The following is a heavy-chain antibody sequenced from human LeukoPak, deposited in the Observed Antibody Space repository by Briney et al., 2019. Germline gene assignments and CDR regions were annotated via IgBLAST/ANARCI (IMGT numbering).Heavy chain of an antibody. J-gene: IGHJ6*03. Sequence: SVKVSCKASGGTFSSYALNWVRQAPGQGLEWVGGIIPIYGTTNYAQKFQGRVTITSDESTSTAFLELNSLRPDDTADYYCARGGGGYYYYYYMVVWGEGTTVTVSS. CDR1: GGTFSSYA. V-gene: IGHV1-69*13. CDR2: IIPIYGTT. CDR3: ARGGGGYYYYYYMVV. D-gene: IGHD2-15*01.